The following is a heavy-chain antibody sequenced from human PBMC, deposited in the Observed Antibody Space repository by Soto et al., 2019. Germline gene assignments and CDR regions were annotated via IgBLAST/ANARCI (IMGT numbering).Heavy chain of an antibody. D-gene: IGHD3-22*01. CDR1: GGSISSYY. V-gene: IGHV4-59*01. CDR3: ARDPGFYDSSGYYFGWFDP. CDR2: IYYSGST. Sequence: SETLSLTCTVSGGSISSYYWSWIRQPPGKGLEWIGYIYYSGSTNYNPSLKSRVTISVDTSKNQFSLKLSSVTAADTAVYYCARDPGFYDSSGYYFGWFDPWGQGTLVTVSS. J-gene: IGHJ5*02.